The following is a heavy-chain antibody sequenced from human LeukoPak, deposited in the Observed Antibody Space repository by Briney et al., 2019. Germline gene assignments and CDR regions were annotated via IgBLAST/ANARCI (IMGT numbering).Heavy chain of an antibody. CDR2: LSKSGNT. V-gene: IGHV4-59*12. Sequence: SETLSLTCTVSGGSISSYYWSWIRLPPGKGLEWIGYLSKSGNTNYSPSLKSRVTIFGDTSKNQFFLKLSSVTAADTAVYYCATEQVSGSAWGFDYWGQGSLVTVSS. CDR3: ATEQVSGSAWGFDY. J-gene: IGHJ4*02. D-gene: IGHD6-19*01. CDR1: GGSISSYY.